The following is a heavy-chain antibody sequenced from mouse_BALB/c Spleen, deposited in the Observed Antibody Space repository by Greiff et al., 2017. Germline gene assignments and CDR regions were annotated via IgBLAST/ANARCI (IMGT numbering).Heavy chain of an antibody. J-gene: IGHJ1*01. D-gene: IGHD2-14*01. CDR3: ARVYYRYDYWYFDV. CDR2: IWGDGST. V-gene: IGHV2-6-7*01. CDR1: GFSLTGYG. Sequence: VKLVESGPGLVAPSQSLSITCTVSGFSLTGYGVNWVRQPPGKGLEWLGMIWGDGSTNYNSALMSRLSISKDNSKSQVFLKMNSLQTDDTAMYYCARVYYRYDYWYFDVWGAGTTVTVSS.